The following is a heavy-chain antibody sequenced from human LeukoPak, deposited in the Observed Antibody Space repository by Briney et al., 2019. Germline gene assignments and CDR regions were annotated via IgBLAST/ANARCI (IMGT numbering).Heavy chain of an antibody. V-gene: IGHV3-23*01. Sequence: GGSLRLSCAASGFTFSSYAMSWVRQAPGKGLEWVSTISGSGGSTYYADSVKGRFTISRDNSKNTLYLQMNSLRAEDTAVYYCAKSNYDSIGYYYHPPPFSFDCWGKGTLVTVSS. CDR2: ISGSGGST. D-gene: IGHD3-22*01. CDR1: GFTFSSYA. J-gene: IGHJ4*02. CDR3: AKSNYDSIGYYYHPPPFSFDC.